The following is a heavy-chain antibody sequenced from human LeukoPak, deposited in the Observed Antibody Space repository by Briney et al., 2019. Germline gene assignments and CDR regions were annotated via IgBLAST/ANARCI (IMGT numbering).Heavy chain of an antibody. D-gene: IGHD5-18*01. J-gene: IGHJ4*02. CDR2: IPYDGNNK. V-gene: IGHV3-30-3*01. Sequence: GGSLRLSCAASGFTFSSYAMHWVRQAPGKGLEWVSVIPYDGNNKYYAESVKGRFTISRDSSNNTLYPQMNSLRAEDTAVYYCARGSTASAYSPVDYWGQGTLVTVSS. CDR1: GFTFSSYA. CDR3: ARGSTASAYSPVDY.